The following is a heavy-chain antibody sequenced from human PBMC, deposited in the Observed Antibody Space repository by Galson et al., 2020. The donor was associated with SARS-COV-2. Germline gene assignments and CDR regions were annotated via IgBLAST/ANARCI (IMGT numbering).Heavy chain of an antibody. Sequence: GGSLRLSCAASGFTFSSYSMNWVRQAPGKGLEWVSSISSSSSYIYYADSVKGRFTISRDNAKNSLYLQMNSLRAEDTAVYYCARGPYYYDTRDAFDIWGQGTMVTVSS. V-gene: IGHV3-21*01. CDR2: ISSSSSYI. CDR3: ARGPYYYDTRDAFDI. J-gene: IGHJ3*02. CDR1: GFTFSSYS. D-gene: IGHD3-22*01.